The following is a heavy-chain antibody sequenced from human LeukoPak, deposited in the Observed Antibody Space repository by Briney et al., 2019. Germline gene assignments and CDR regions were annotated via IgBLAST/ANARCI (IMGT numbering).Heavy chain of an antibody. V-gene: IGHV1-18*01. CDR1: VYTFTSYG. J-gene: IGHJ4*02. D-gene: IGHD3-22*01. Sequence: GASVNVSCTASVYTFTSYGNSLVRQAPGPGLEWMVWKSDYNGNTNYAQKLQSRVTMSADTSTSTAYMELRSLRADDTAVYYCARGRYYDSRGSDDYCGQGTLVTVSS. CDR2: KSDYNGNT. CDR3: ARGRYYDSRGSDDY.